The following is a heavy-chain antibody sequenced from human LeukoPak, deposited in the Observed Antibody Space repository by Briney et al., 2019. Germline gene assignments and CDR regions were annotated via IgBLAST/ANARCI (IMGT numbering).Heavy chain of an antibody. J-gene: IGHJ4*02. CDR2: ITGDGTTT. Sequence: PGGSLRLSCAASGSTFSDYYMSWVRQAPGKGLQWVSAITGDGTTTYYADSVKGRFTISRDNSKNMLYLQMSSLRAEDTAVYYCAKMQGYFDYWGQGTLVPVSS. CDR1: GSTFSDYY. V-gene: IGHV3-23*01. CDR3: AKMQGYFDY.